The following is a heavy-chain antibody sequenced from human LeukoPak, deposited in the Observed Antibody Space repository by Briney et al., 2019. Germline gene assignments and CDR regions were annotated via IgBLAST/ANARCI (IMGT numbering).Heavy chain of an antibody. Sequence: PSETLSLTCSVSGGSISSYYWSWIRQPPGKGLEWVGYIYYSGSTNYNPSLKSRVTISVDTSKNQFSLKLSSVTAADTAVYYCASGLSFDYWGQGTLVAVSS. CDR2: IYYSGST. V-gene: IGHV4-59*01. CDR3: ASGLSFDY. J-gene: IGHJ4*02. CDR1: GGSISSYY. D-gene: IGHD2/OR15-2a*01.